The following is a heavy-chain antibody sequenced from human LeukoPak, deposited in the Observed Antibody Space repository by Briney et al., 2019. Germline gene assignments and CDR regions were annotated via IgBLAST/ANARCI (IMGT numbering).Heavy chain of an antibody. V-gene: IGHV3-30*18. Sequence: GGSLRLSCAASGFTFSSYGMHWVRQAPGKGLEWVAVISYDGSNKYYADSVKGRFTISRDNSKNTLYLQMNSLRAEDTAVYYCAKPYTGIVGGDYWGQGTLVAVSS. CDR3: AKPYTGIVGGDY. CDR1: GFTFSSYG. CDR2: ISYDGSNK. D-gene: IGHD1-26*01. J-gene: IGHJ4*02.